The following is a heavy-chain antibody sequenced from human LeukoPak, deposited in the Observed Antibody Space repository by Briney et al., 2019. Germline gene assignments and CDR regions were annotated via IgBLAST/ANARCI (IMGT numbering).Heavy chain of an antibody. D-gene: IGHD2/OR15-2a*01. CDR3: ASGGDLGRRFTFYYYYYMDV. Sequence: GGSLRLSCAASGFTFSSYEMNWVRQAPGKGLEWVSYISSSGSTIYYADSVKGRFTISRDNSKSSLYLQMNSLKTEDTALYYCASGGDLGRRFTFYYYYYMDVWGKGTTVTVSS. V-gene: IGHV3-48*03. CDR2: ISSSGSTI. J-gene: IGHJ6*03. CDR1: GFTFSSYE.